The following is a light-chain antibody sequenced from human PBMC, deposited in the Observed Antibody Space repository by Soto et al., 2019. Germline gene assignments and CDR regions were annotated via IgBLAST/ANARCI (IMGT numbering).Light chain of an antibody. CDR3: QSYDSSLRDV. CDR2: GNT. V-gene: IGLV1-40*01. J-gene: IGLJ1*01. Sequence: QSVLTQPPSVSGAPGQGVTISCTGSSSNIGAGYDVHWYQHLPGTAPKLLIYGNTDRPSGVPDRFSGSKSGSSASLAITGLQTEDEAHYYCQSYDSSLRDVFGTGTKVTVL. CDR1: SSNIGAGYD.